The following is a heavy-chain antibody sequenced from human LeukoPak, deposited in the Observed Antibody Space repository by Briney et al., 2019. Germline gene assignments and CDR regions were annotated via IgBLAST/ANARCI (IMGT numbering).Heavy chain of an antibody. Sequence: GASVKVSCKASGYSFTNYGISWVRQAPGQGLEWMGWISAYNGYTHFAQKFQGRVTMTRDTSISTAYMELTRLRSDDTAVYYCARGGLRVMVYRLYYMDVWGKGTTVTVSS. D-gene: IGHD2-8*01. CDR2: ISAYNGYT. V-gene: IGHV1-18*01. CDR1: GYSFTNYG. CDR3: ARGGLRVMVYRLYYMDV. J-gene: IGHJ6*03.